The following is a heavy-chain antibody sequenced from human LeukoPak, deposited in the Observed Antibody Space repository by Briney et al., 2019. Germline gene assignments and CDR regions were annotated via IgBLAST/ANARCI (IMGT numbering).Heavy chain of an antibody. V-gene: IGHV3-7*01. D-gene: IGHD1/OR15-1a*01. J-gene: IGHJ4*02. Sequence: PGGSLRHSCAAAGFTFTCCWMSWVRQTPGKGLEWVASIKQDGREKFYADSVRGRFIISRDNAKNSLYLQLNSLRAEDTALYYCARVPGITRYFDSWGQGILVTVSS. CDR3: ARVPGITRYFDS. CDR1: GFTFTCCW. CDR2: IKQDGREK.